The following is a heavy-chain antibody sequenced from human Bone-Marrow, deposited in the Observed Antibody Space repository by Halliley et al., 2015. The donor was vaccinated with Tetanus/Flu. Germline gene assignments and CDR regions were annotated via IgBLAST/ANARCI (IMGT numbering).Heavy chain of an antibody. CDR1: GFNFNTHG. D-gene: IGHD2-2*01. Sequence: SLRLSCVASGFNFNTHGMHWVRQAPGKGPEWVALISYDGSQRYYRDSLKGRFSISRDSSKNTLYLRVSNLRVEDTAVYYCAKDARERCSSTSTCYGMEVWGQGTTVTVSS. V-gene: IGHV3-30*18. CDR2: ISYDGSQR. CDR3: AKDARERCSSTSTCYGMEV. J-gene: IGHJ6*02.